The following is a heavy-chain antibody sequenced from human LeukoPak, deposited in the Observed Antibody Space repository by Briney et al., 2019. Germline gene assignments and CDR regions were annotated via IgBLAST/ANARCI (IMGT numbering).Heavy chain of an antibody. V-gene: IGHV4-39*07. CDR1: GGSMSSTSYY. CDR2: IYYTGST. Sequence: SETLSLTCTVSGGSMSSTSYYWGWIRQPPGKGLEWIGNIYYTGSTYYNPSLKSRVTISIDTSKNQFSLKLRSVTAADTALYYCAHVDLVETTPGDGFDIWGQGTMVTVSS. D-gene: IGHD5-12*01. CDR3: AHVDLVETTPGDGFDI. J-gene: IGHJ3*02.